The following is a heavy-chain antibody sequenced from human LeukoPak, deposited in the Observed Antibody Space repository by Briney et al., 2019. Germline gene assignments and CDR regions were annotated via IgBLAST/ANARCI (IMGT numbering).Heavy chain of an antibody. Sequence: PGGSLRLSCAASGFTFSSYGMHWVRRAPGKGLEWVAFIRYDGSNKYYADSVKGRFTISRDNSKNTLYLQMNSLRAEDTAVYYCARVSGAYYDRSGYFYYWGQGTLVTVSS. D-gene: IGHD3-22*01. V-gene: IGHV3-30*02. CDR1: GFTFSSYG. CDR2: IRYDGSNK. J-gene: IGHJ4*02. CDR3: ARVSGAYYDRSGYFYY.